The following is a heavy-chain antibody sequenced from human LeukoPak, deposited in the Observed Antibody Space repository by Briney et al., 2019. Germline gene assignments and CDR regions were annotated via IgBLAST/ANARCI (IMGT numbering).Heavy chain of an antibody. CDR3: ATSRGSWPDYFDY. D-gene: IGHD6-13*01. V-gene: IGHV3-48*03. Sequence: GGSLRLSCAASGFTFDEYGMNWVRQAPGKGLDWVSYISTSGSTIYYADSVKGRFTISRDNAKNSLYLQMNSLRAEDTAVYYCATSRGSWPDYFDYWGQGTLVTVSS. J-gene: IGHJ4*02. CDR2: ISTSGSTI. CDR1: GFTFDEYG.